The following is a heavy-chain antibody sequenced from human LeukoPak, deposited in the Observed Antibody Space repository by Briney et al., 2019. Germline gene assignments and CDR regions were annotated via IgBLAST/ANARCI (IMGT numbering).Heavy chain of an antibody. Sequence: PSETLSLTCTVSGGSISSSSYYWGWIRQPPGKGLEWIGSIYYSGSTYYNPSLKSRVTISVDTSKNQFSLKLSSVTAADTAVYYCARHKVEMATISEVDYWGQGTLVTVSS. CDR1: GGSISSSSYY. J-gene: IGHJ4*02. CDR2: IYYSGST. D-gene: IGHD5-24*01. CDR3: ARHKVEMATISEVDY. V-gene: IGHV4-39*01.